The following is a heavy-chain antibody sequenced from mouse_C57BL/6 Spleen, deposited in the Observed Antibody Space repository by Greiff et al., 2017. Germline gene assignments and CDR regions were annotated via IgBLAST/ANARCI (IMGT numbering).Heavy chain of an antibody. CDR2: IYPGDGDT. CDR3: ARSYGSSYNYAMDY. CDR1: GYAFSSYW. Sequence: QVQLQQSGAELVKPGASVKISCKASGYAFSSYWMNWVKQRPGKGLEWIGQIYPGDGDTNNNGKFKGKATLTADKSSSTAYMPLSSLTSEDSAVYFCARSYGSSYNYAMDYWGQGTSVTVSS. V-gene: IGHV1-80*01. J-gene: IGHJ4*01. D-gene: IGHD1-1*01.